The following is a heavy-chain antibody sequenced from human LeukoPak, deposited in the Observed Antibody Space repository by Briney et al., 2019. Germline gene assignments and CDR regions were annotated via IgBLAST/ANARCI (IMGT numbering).Heavy chain of an antibody. V-gene: IGHV3-21*01. CDR3: ARVGSKKYSSSYYYYYYMDV. D-gene: IGHD6-6*01. CDR2: ISTNSAFI. Sequence: GGSLRLSCTASGFTFINYSMNWVRQAPGKGLEWVSSISTNSAFIYYADSVKGRFTISRDNAKNSLYLQMNSLRAEDTAVYYCARVGSKKYSSSYYYYYYMDVWGKGTTVTVSS. J-gene: IGHJ6*03. CDR1: GFTFINYS.